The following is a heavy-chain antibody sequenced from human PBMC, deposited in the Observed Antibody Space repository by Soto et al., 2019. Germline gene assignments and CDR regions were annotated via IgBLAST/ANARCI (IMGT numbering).Heavy chain of an antibody. J-gene: IGHJ4*02. D-gene: IGHD2-2*01. CDR2: INPNSGGT. V-gene: IGHV1-2*04. CDR1: GYTFTGYY. CDR3: ARDGPAAGPAAIDY. Sequence: ASVKVSCKASGYTFTGYYMHWVRQAPGQGLEWMGWINPNSGGTNYAQKFQGWVTMTRDTSISTAYMELSRLRSDDTAVYYCARDGPAAGPAAIDYWGQGTLVTVSS.